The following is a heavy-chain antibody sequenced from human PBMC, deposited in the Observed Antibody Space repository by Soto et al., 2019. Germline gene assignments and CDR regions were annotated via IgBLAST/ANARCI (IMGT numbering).Heavy chain of an antibody. CDR3: ARGFDSGKFYAFES. Sequence: TSETLSLTCTVSGGSISRNYWSWIRQPPGKGLEWIGYIYYNGATNYNPSLKSRVTISVDTSNNHFSLNLSSVTAADTAVYYCARGFDSGKFYAFESWGQGTQVTVSS. CDR1: GGSISRNY. D-gene: IGHD1-26*01. V-gene: IGHV4-59*08. J-gene: IGHJ4*02. CDR2: IYYNGAT.